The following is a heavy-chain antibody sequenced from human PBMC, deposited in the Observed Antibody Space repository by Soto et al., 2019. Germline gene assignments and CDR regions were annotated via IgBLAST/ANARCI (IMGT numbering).Heavy chain of an antibody. J-gene: IGHJ5*02. V-gene: IGHV3-48*01. CDR2: ISSSSTI. CDR3: AREGDSSGWYNWFDP. Sequence: EVQLVESGGGLVQPGGSLRLSCAASAFTFSNYNMNWVRQAPGKGLEWVSYISSSSTIYYAGSVKGRFTISRDNAKNSLYLQMNSLRAEDTAVYYCAREGDSSGWYNWFDPWGQGTLVTVSS. D-gene: IGHD3-22*01. CDR1: AFTFSNYN.